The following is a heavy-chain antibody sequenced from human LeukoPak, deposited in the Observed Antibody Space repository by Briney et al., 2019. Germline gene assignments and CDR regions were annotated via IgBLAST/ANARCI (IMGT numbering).Heavy chain of an antibody. CDR1: GFTFSSYA. Sequence: GGSLGLSCAASGFTFSSYAMSWVRQAPGKGLEWVSAISGSGGSTYYADSVKGRFTISRDNSKNTLYLQMNSLRAEDTAVYYCAKHGYSSGWYYFDYWGQGTLVTVSS. CDR2: ISGSGGST. CDR3: AKHGYSSGWYYFDY. D-gene: IGHD6-19*01. J-gene: IGHJ4*02. V-gene: IGHV3-23*01.